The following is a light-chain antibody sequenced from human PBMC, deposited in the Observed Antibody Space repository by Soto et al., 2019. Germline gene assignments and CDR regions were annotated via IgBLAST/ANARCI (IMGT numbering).Light chain of an antibody. J-gene: IGKJ5*01. CDR3: QQFYDLPIT. CDR2: DAS. CDR1: QDISDV. Sequence: DIQMTQSPSALPASVGDRVTITCQASQDISDVLNWYQQQPGKAPKVLIYDASKLQTGVQSRFSGRGSGKDFTFTISSLQPDDSGTYYCQQFYDLPITVGQGTRLEIK. V-gene: IGKV1-33*01.